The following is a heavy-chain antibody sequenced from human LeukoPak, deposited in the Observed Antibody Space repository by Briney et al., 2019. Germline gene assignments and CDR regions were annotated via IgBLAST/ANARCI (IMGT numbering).Heavy chain of an antibody. CDR2: IYNSGST. D-gene: IGHD6-19*01. CDR3: AREFSD. J-gene: IGHJ4*02. CDR1: GGSSSAYY. Sequence: SETLFLTCTVSGGSSSAYYTWIRQPPGKGLEWIGLIYNSGSTNYNPSLKSRVIISADTSKNQFSLKLTSVTAADTAVYYCAREFSDWGQGTLVTVSS. V-gene: IGHV4-59*01.